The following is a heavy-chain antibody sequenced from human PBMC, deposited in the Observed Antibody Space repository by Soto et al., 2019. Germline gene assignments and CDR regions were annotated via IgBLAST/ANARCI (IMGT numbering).Heavy chain of an antibody. D-gene: IGHD5-12*01. J-gene: IGHJ4*02. CDR2: INHSGST. CDR3: ARIRKVVAKIFDY. CDR1: GGSFSGYY. Sequence: QVQLQQWGAGLLKPSETLSLTCAVYGGSFSGYYWSWIRQPPGKGLEWIGEINHSGSTNYNPSLKSRVTISVHTSKNQFSLKLSSVTAADTAVYYCARIRKVVAKIFDYWGQGTLVTVSS. V-gene: IGHV4-34*01.